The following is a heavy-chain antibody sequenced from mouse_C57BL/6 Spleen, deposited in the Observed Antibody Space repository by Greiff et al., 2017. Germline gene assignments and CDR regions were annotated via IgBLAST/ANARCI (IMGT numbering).Heavy chain of an antibody. D-gene: IGHD1-1*01. V-gene: IGHV5-16*01. CDR1: GFTFSDYY. Sequence: EVMLVESEGGLVQPGSSMKLSCTASGFTFSDYYMAWVRQVPEKGLEWVANINYDGSSTYYLDSLKSRFIISRDNAKNILYLQMSSLKSEDTTTYYCARVTTVVETFDYWGQGTTLTVSS. J-gene: IGHJ2*01. CDR3: ARVTTVVETFDY. CDR2: INYDGSST.